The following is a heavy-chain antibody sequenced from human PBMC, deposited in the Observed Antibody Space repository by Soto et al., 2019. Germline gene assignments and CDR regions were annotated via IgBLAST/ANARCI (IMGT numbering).Heavy chain of an antibody. V-gene: IGHV3-30-3*01. D-gene: IGHD5-18*01. CDR1: GFTSSSYA. J-gene: IGHJ4*02. CDR2: ISYDGSNK. CDR3: AREKDTAMVMYYFDY. Sequence: GGSLRLSCAASGFTSSSYAMHWVRQAPGKGLEWVAVISYDGSNKYYADSVKGRFTISRDNSKNTLYLQMNSLRAEDTAVYYCAREKDTAMVMYYFDYWGQGTLVTVSS.